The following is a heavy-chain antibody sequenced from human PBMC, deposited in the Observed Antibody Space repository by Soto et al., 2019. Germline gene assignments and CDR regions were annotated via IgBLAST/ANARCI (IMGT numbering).Heavy chain of an antibody. J-gene: IGHJ4*02. V-gene: IGHV1-3*01. CDR2: INAGNGNT. CDR1: GYTFTGYA. CDR3: ARAVAVAADFDY. Sequence: ASVKVSCKASGYTFTGYAMHWVRQAPEQRLEWMGWINAGNGNTKYSQKFQGRVTITRDTSASKAYMELSSLRSEDTAVYYCARAVAVAADFDYWGQGTLVTVSS. D-gene: IGHD6-19*01.